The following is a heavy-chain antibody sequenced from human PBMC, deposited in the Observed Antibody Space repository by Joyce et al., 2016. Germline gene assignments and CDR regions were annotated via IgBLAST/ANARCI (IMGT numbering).Heavy chain of an antibody. Sequence: EVQLVESGGGLVQPGRSLRLSWLVSGFTFSYYSIIWIRQAPGKGLEWVGLIRSKSYGGTTEYAASVKGRFTISRDDSKSTAYLQMNSLKTEDTAVYYCTREAYGYYFDYWGQGTLVTVSS. CDR2: IRSKSYGGTT. CDR3: TREAYGYYFDY. V-gene: IGHV3-49*03. J-gene: IGHJ4*02. CDR1: GFTFSYYS. D-gene: IGHD3-10*01.